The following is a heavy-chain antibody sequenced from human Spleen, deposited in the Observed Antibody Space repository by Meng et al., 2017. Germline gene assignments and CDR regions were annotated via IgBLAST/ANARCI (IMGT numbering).Heavy chain of an antibody. CDR2: IGTAGDT. J-gene: IGHJ4*02. V-gene: IGHV3-13*03. CDR1: GFTFSSYD. CDR3: ARDLSGETPGYFDY. D-gene: IGHD3-10*01. Sequence: GESLKISCAACGFTFSSYDMHWVRQATGKGLEWVSAIGTAGDTYYPGSVKGQFTISRENAKNSLYLQMNSLRAGDTAVYYCARDLSGETPGYFDYWGQGTLVTVSS.